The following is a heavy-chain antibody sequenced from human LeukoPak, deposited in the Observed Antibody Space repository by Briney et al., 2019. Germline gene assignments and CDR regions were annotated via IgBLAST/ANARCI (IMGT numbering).Heavy chain of an antibody. CDR3: ARLSQQTFDI. CDR1: GYTVTTYY. Sequence: ASVKVSCKASGYTVTTYYMHWVRHAPGQGLEWMGIIDPSGGSTSYPQKFQGRVTMTRDTSTSTVYMELSSLRSDDTAVYYCARLSQQTFDIWGQGTLVTVSS. J-gene: IGHJ3*02. V-gene: IGHV1-46*01. CDR2: IDPSGGST.